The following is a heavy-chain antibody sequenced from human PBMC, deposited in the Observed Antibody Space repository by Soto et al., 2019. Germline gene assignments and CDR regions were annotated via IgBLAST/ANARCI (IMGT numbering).Heavy chain of an antibody. D-gene: IGHD6-25*01. Sequence: SETLSLTCTVSGGSISSSSYYWCWIRQPPGKGLEWIGSIYYSGSTYYNPSLKSRVTISVDTSKNQFSLKLSSVTAADTAVYYCASRKRRLPSYGMDVWGQGTTVTVSS. V-gene: IGHV4-39*01. CDR1: GGSISSSSYY. CDR2: IYYSGST. CDR3: ASRKRRLPSYGMDV. J-gene: IGHJ6*02.